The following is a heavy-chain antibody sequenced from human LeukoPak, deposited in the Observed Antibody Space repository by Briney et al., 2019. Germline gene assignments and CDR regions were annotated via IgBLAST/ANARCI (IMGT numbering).Heavy chain of an antibody. D-gene: IGHD6-13*01. CDR1: GDSISSYY. V-gene: IGHV4-4*07. CDR3: ARENKLAPVGNGYYYYGMDV. Sequence: PSETLSLTCTVSGDSISSYYWSWIRQPAGKGLEWIGRIHTSGSVNDNFFLKSRVTMSLDTSTNQFSLQLSSVTAADTAIYYCARENKLAPVGNGYYYYGMDVWGQGTTVTVSS. CDR2: IHTSGSV. J-gene: IGHJ6*02.